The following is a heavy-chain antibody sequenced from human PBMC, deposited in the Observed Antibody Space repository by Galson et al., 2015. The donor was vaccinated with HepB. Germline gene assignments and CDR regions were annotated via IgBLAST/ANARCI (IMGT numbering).Heavy chain of an antibody. Sequence: SLRLSCAASGFTFSSYEMNWVRQAPGKGLEWVSYISSSGSTIYYADSVKGRFTISRDNAKNSLYLQMNSLRAEDTAVYYCATHSSGYYYGPYIQHWGQGTLVTVSS. CDR2: ISSSGSTI. D-gene: IGHD3-22*01. V-gene: IGHV3-48*03. J-gene: IGHJ1*01. CDR3: ATHSSGYYYGPYIQH. CDR1: GFTFSSYE.